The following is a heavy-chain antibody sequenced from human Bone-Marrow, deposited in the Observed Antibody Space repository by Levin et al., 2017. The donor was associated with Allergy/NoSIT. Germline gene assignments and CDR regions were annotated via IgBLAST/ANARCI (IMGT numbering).Heavy chain of an antibody. CDR1: GFTFSSYE. J-gene: IGHJ4*02. V-gene: IGHV3-48*03. Sequence: PGGSLRLSCAASGFTFSSYEMNWVRQAPGKGLEWVSYISSSGSTIYYADSVKGRFTISRDNAKNSLYLQMNSLRAEDTAVYYCARAVWFRESSFDYWGQGTLVTVSS. CDR2: ISSSGSTI. D-gene: IGHD3-10*01. CDR3: ARAVWFRESSFDY.